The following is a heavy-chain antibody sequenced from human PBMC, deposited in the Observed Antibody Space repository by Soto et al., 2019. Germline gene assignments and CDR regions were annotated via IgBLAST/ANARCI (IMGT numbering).Heavy chain of an antibody. CDR1: GFSLSTSGVG. J-gene: IGHJ5*02. CDR3: AHRNHHYDILSGQTEENWFDP. D-gene: IGHD3-9*01. V-gene: IGHV2-5*02. Sequence: QITLKESGPTLVKPTQTLTLTCTFSGFSLSTSGVGVGWIRQPPGKALEWLALIYWDDDKRYSPSLKSRLTITKDTSKNQVVLTMTNMDPVDTATYSCAHRNHHYDILSGQTEENWFDPWGQGTLVTVS. CDR2: IYWDDDK.